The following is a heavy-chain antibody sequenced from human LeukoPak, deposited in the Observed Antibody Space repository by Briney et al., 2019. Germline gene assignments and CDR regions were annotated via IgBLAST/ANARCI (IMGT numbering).Heavy chain of an antibody. V-gene: IGHV1-69*05. D-gene: IGHD1-26*01. J-gene: IGHJ4*02. CDR2: IIPIFGTA. CDR3: ALIVGATRYFDY. CDR1: GGTFSSYA. Sequence: SVKVSCKGSGGTFSSYAISWVRQAPGQGLEWMGGIIPIFGTANYAQKFQGRVTITTDESTSTAYMELSSLRSEDTAVYYCALIVGATRYFDYWGQGTLVTVSS.